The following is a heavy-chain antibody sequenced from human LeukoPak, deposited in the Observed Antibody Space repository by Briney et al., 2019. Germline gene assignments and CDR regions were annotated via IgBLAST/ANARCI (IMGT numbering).Heavy chain of an antibody. CDR1: GFKFSSRDW. CDR3: ARDGTPMYSTAWVYMDV. D-gene: IGHD6-13*01. V-gene: IGHV3-7*01. CDR2: IKQDGSEK. Sequence: PGGSLRLSCVASGFKFSSRDWMTWVRQAPGKGLDWVANIKQDGSEKNYVDSVKGRFTISRDNAKNSVDLQMNSLRVEDTAVYYCARDGTPMYSTAWVYMDVWGKGTTVTISS. J-gene: IGHJ6*03.